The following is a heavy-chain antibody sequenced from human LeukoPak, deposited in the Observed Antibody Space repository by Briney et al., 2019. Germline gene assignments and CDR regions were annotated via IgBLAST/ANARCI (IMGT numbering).Heavy chain of an antibody. CDR1: GFTFSNAW. CDR3: TTESKYYPYYFDY. J-gene: IGHJ4*02. D-gene: IGHD3-10*01. V-gene: IGHV3-15*01. Sequence: GGSLRLSCAASGFTFSNAWMSWVRQAPGKGLEWVGRIKGKTDGGTTDYAAPVKGRFTISRDDSKNTLYLQMNSLKTEDTAVYYCTTESKYYPYYFDYWGQGTLVTVSS. CDR2: IKGKTDGGTT.